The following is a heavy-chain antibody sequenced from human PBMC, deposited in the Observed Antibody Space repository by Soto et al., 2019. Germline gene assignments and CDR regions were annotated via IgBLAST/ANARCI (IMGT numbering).Heavy chain of an antibody. J-gene: IGHJ6*02. D-gene: IGHD1-26*01. CDR3: SSDRVGAYGMDV. Sequence: QVQLVQSGAEVKKPGASVTVSCKASGYTFTSYAMHWVRQAPGQRLEWMGWINAGNGNTKYSKKFQGRVTITRDTSASTGDMELSSLRSEDTAVDYCSSDRVGAYGMDVWGQGTTVTVSS. V-gene: IGHV1-3*01. CDR1: GYTFTSYA. CDR2: INAGNGNT.